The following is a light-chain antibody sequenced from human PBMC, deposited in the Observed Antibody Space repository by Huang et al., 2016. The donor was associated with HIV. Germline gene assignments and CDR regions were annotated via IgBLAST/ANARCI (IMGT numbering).Light chain of an antibody. CDR2: GAS. CDR3: QEYNNWWT. Sequence: EIVMTQSPATLSVSPGERATLSCRASQSVSINLAWYQQKPGQAPRLLIYGASTRATSIPARVSGSGSGTEFTLTISSLQSEDFAVYYCQEYNNWWTFGQGTKVEIK. V-gene: IGKV3-15*01. CDR1: QSVSIN. J-gene: IGKJ1*01.